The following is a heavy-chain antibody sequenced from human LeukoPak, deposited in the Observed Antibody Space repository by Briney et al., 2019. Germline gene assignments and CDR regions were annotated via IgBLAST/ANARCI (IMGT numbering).Heavy chain of an antibody. CDR1: GFTFSGYW. D-gene: IGHD3-10*01. CDR3: ARGRSFDSGSYYKYYFDY. Sequence: PGGSLRLSCAASGFTFSGYWMSWVRQAPGKGLEWVANIKQDGSEKFYVDSVKGRFTISRDNAKNSLYLQMNSLRAEDTAVHYCARGRSFDSGSYYKYYFDYWGQGTLVTVSS. V-gene: IGHV3-7*01. CDR2: IKQDGSEK. J-gene: IGHJ4*02.